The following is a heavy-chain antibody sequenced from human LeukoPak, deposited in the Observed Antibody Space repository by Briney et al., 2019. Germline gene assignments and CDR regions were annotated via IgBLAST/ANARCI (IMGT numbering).Heavy chain of an antibody. CDR3: ARGGDSYDY. D-gene: IGHD5-24*01. CDR1: GYTFTSYY. J-gene: IGHJ4*02. V-gene: IGHV1-46*01. CDR2: INPSGGST. Sequence: ASVKVSCKASGYTFTSYYMQWVRQAPRQGLEWPGIINPSGGSTSYAQKFQGRVTMTRDMSTNTVYMELSSLRSEDTAVYYCARGGDSYDYWGQGTLVTVSS.